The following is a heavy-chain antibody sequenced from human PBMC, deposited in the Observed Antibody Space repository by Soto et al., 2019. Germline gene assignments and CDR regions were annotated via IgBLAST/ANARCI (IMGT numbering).Heavy chain of an antibody. Sequence: ASVKVSCKASGYTFTSYGISWVRQAPGQGLEWMGWISAYNGNTNYAQKLQGRVTMTTDTSTSTACMELRSLRSDDTAVYYCARGKSSDRYYYYYYMDVWGKGTTVTVSS. CDR2: ISAYNGNT. J-gene: IGHJ6*03. V-gene: IGHV1-18*01. CDR1: GYTFTSYG. CDR3: ARGKSSDRYYYYYYMDV.